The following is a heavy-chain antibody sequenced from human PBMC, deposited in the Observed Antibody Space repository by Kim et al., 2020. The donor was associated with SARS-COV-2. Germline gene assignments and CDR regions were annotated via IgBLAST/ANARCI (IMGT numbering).Heavy chain of an antibody. CDR1: GYTFTSYD. V-gene: IGHV1-8*01. D-gene: IGHD2-21*02. CDR3: ARVLGGDYVTDTDAFDI. CDR2: MNPNSGNT. J-gene: IGHJ3*02. Sequence: ASVKVSCKASGYTFTSYDINWVRQATGQGLEWMGWMNPNSGNTGYAQKFQGRVTMTRNTSISTAYMELSSLRSEDTAVYYCARVLGGDYVTDTDAFDIWGQGTMVTVSS.